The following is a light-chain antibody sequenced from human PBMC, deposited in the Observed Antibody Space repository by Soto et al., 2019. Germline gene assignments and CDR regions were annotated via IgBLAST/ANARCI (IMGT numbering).Light chain of an antibody. V-gene: IGLV1-36*01. CDR3: AAWDDTLNGPV. J-gene: IGLJ2*01. CDR1: SSNIGNNP. Sequence: QSVLTQPTSVSEAPRQSVTISCSGSSSNIGNNPVNWYQQLPGQAPKLLIYYDDLLASGVSDRFSGSKSGTSASLAISGLQSEDEADYYCAAWDDTLNGPVFGGGTKLTVL. CDR2: YDD.